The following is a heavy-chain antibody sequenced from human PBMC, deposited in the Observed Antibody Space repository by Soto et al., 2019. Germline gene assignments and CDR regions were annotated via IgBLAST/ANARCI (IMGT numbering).Heavy chain of an antibody. J-gene: IGHJ4*02. CDR1: GDSVSSNSGA. V-gene: IGHV6-1*01. CDR3: ARERVGSARGFFDH. CDR2: TYYRSKWYN. Sequence: KQSQTLSLTCAISGDSVSSNSGAWTWIRQSPSGGLEWLGRTYYRSKWYNDYAVFVKSRIIIKPDTSKNQFSLQVNSVTPEDTAVYYCARERVGSARGFFDHWGQGSPVTVSS. D-gene: IGHD6-19*01.